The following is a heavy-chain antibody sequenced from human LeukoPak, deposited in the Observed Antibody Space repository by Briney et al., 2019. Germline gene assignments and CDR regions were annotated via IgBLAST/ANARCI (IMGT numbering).Heavy chain of an antibody. V-gene: IGHV3-23*01. Sequence: GGSLRLSCAASGFTFSNYGMSWVRQAPGKGLEWVSVISGSGGSTYYADSVKGRFTISRDNSKNTLYLQMNSLRAEDTAVYYCAKDSSYYDSSGYGGMDVWGQGTTVTVSS. D-gene: IGHD3-22*01. J-gene: IGHJ6*02. CDR1: GFTFSNYG. CDR3: AKDSSYYDSSGYGGMDV. CDR2: ISGSGGST.